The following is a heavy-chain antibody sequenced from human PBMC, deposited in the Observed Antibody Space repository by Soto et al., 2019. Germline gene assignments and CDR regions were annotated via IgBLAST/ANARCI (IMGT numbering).Heavy chain of an antibody. Sequence: ASVKVSCKVSGYTLTELSMHWVRQAPGKGLEWMGGFDLEDGETIYAQKFQGRVTMTEDTSTDTAYMELISLRSEDTSVYYCATDAASSGWNDGSFDSWGQGTMVTVSS. D-gene: IGHD6-19*01. CDR3: ATDAASSGWNDGSFDS. V-gene: IGHV1-24*01. CDR2: FDLEDGET. CDR1: GYTLTELS. J-gene: IGHJ3*02.